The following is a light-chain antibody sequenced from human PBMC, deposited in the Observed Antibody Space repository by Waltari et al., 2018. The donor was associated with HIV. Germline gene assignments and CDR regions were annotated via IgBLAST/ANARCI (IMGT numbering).Light chain of an antibody. CDR1: SGHSRYA. Sequence: QLVLTQSPSASASLGASVTLTRPLSSGHSRYAIASHQQQPEKGPRYLMKLNSDGSHSKGDGIPDRFSGSSSGAERYLTISSLQSEDEADYYCQTWGTGMVFGGGTKLTVL. CDR2: LNSDGSH. CDR3: QTWGTGMV. V-gene: IGLV4-69*01. J-gene: IGLJ2*01.